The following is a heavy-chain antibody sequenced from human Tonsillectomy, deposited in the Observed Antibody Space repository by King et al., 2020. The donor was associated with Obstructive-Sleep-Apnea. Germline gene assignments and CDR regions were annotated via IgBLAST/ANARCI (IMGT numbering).Heavy chain of an antibody. Sequence: VQLQESGPGLVKPSQTLSLTCTVSGGSISSGGYYWSWIRQHPGKGLEWIGYIYYSGSTYYNPSLKGRVTISVDTSKNQFSLKLSSVTAADTAVYYCARGDYVWGSYRYPPGDAFDIWGQGTMVTVSS. CDR3: ARGDYVWGSYRYPPGDAFDI. D-gene: IGHD3-16*02. CDR2: IYYSGST. V-gene: IGHV4-31*03. CDR1: GGSISSGGYY. J-gene: IGHJ3*02.